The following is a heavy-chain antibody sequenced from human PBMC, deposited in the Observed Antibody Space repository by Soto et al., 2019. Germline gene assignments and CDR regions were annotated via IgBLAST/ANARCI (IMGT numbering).Heavy chain of an antibody. Sequence: EVQLVESGGGLVQPGGSLELSCAAAGFTLSDSRVNWVRQASGKGLEWVGRIASKTESEGTVYAASVKGRITVARDDLKNTVYLQMGSLKTEDTAVYYCMSWDARLYAEQWGQGALVTVSS. CDR1: GFTLSDSR. CDR2: IASKTESEGT. CDR3: MSWDARLYAEQ. V-gene: IGHV3-73*02. J-gene: IGHJ4*02. D-gene: IGHD1-26*01.